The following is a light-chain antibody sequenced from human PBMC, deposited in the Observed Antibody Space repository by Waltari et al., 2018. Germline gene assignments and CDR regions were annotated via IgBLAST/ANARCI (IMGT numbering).Light chain of an antibody. CDR2: DVS. J-gene: IGLJ1*01. CDR3: CSYSRGSAPYV. Sequence: QSALTQPASVSGSPGQSVTISCTGTSSDVGGYNFVSWYQQYPGKAPKLIISDVSDRPAGVSPRFSGSKSVNTASLTISGLQAEDEADYYCCSYSRGSAPYVFGTGTKVTVL. V-gene: IGLV2-14*03. CDR1: SSDVGGYNF.